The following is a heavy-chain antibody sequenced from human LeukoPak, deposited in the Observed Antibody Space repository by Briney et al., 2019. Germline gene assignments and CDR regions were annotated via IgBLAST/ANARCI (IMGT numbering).Heavy chain of an antibody. Sequence: GGCLRLSCAASGFTFSHAWMSWVRQAPGKGLEWVGRIRSKSDGGTTDYAAPMEGRFTIARDNAKNSLSLQMNSLRAEDTAVYYCAREGREGYGMDVWGQGTTVTVSS. D-gene: IGHD1-26*01. CDR2: IRSKSDGGTT. J-gene: IGHJ6*02. CDR1: GFTFSHAW. V-gene: IGHV3-15*01. CDR3: AREGREGYGMDV.